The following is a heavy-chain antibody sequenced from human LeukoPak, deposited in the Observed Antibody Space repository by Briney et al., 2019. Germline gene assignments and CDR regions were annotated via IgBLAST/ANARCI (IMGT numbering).Heavy chain of an antibody. Sequence: PGGSLRLSCAASGFTFSSYGMHWVRQAPGKGLEWVAFIRYDGSNKYYADSVKGRFTISRDNSKNTLYLQMNSLRAEDTAVYYCAKGGQKYCSGGSCYFDYWGQRTLVTVFS. V-gene: IGHV3-30*02. CDR2: IRYDGSNK. CDR1: GFTFSSYG. J-gene: IGHJ4*02. CDR3: AKGGQKYCSGGSCYFDY. D-gene: IGHD2-15*01.